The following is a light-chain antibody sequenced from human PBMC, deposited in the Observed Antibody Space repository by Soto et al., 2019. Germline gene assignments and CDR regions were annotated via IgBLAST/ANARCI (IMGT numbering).Light chain of an antibody. J-gene: IGKJ1*01. V-gene: IGKV3-15*01. CDR1: QSVTSN. Sequence: EIVMTQSPATLSVSPGEKATLSCRASQSVTSNLAWYPQKPGQAPRLLIYDASTRATGIPASFSGSGSGTEFTLTISRLQAEDFAVYYCHQYNNWPRTFGQGTKVEIK. CDR3: HQYNNWPRT. CDR2: DAS.